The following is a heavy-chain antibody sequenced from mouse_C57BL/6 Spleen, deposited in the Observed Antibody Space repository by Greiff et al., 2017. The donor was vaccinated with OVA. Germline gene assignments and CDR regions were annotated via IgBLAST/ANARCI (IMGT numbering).Heavy chain of an antibody. Sequence: VQGVESGAELAKPGASVKLSCKASGYTFTSYWMHWVKQRPGQGLEWIGYINPSSGYTKYNQKFKDKATLTADKSSSTAYMQLSSLTYEDSAVYYCARTFRITTVVEDYYAMDYWGQGTSVTVSS. D-gene: IGHD1-1*01. J-gene: IGHJ4*01. CDR1: GYTFTSYW. CDR2: INPSSGYT. V-gene: IGHV1-7*01. CDR3: ARTFRITTVVEDYYAMDY.